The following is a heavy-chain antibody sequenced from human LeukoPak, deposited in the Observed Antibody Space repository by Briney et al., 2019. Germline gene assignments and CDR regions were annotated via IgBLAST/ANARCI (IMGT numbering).Heavy chain of an antibody. D-gene: IGHD3-10*01. Sequence: GGSLRLSCAASGFTFEASAMSWVRQAPGKGLEWVAVITGGGESTYYADSVKGRFTISRDNSKNTLYLQMNSLRAEDTAVYYCAKGMYYYGSGSLGFDYWGQGTLVTVSS. J-gene: IGHJ4*02. CDR2: ITGGGEST. V-gene: IGHV3-23*01. CDR3: AKGMYYYGSGSLGFDY. CDR1: GFTFEASA.